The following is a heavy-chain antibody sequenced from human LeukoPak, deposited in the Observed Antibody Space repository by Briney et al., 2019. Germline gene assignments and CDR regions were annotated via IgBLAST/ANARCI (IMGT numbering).Heavy chain of an antibody. D-gene: IGHD2-15*01. J-gene: IGHJ4*02. V-gene: IGHV1-2*02. CDR2: INPNSGGT. CDR1: GYTFTGYY. CDR3: ARCKGSGGSCYSSSTDFDY. Sequence: ASAKVSCKASGYTFTGYYMHWVRQAPGQGLEWMGWINPNSGGTNYAQKFQGRVTMTRDTSISTAYMELSRLRSDDTAVYYCARCKGSGGSCYSSSTDFDYWGQGTLVTVSS.